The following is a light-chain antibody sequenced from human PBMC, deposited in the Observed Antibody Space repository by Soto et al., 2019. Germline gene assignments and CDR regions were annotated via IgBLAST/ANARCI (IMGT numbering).Light chain of an antibody. J-gene: IGKJ1*01. CDR1: HSVTSNS. Sequence: EIAMTQSPCTLSVSPGERATLSCRASHSVTSNSLAWYQQKPGQAPRLLIYGASSRATGIPDRFSGSGSGTDFTLSISRLQPEDFAVYYCQQYGSSPRTWTFGQGTKVDIK. CDR2: GAS. V-gene: IGKV3-20*01. CDR3: QQYGSSPRTWT.